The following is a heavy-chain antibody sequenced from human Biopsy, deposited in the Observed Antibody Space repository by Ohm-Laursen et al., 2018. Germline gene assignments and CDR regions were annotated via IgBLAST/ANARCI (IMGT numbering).Heavy chain of an antibody. CDR1: GDSITRSY. CDR2: VFDRGTT. V-gene: IGHV4-59*08. Sequence: GTLSLTCTLSGDSITRSYWSWIRQSPGKGLEWIGHVFDRGTTNYNPSVRSRVTMSEDTSKKQFSLKMTSVTAADTAIYYCAHGSGSYYKWDFWGQGILVTVSS. CDR3: AHGSGSYYKWDF. D-gene: IGHD3-10*01. J-gene: IGHJ4*02.